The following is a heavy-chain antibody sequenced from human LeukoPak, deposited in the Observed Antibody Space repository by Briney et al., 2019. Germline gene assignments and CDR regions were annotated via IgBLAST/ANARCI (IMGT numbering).Heavy chain of an antibody. D-gene: IGHD5-18*01. CDR2: INHSGST. Sequence: SETLPLTCAVYGGSFSGYYWSWIRQPPGKGLEWIGEINHSGSTNYNPSLKSRVTISVDTSKNQFSLKLSSVTAADTAVYYCARLGVQLWTRGWFDPWGQGTLVTVSS. CDR3: ARLGVQLWTRGWFDP. V-gene: IGHV4-34*01. CDR1: GGSFSGYY. J-gene: IGHJ5*02.